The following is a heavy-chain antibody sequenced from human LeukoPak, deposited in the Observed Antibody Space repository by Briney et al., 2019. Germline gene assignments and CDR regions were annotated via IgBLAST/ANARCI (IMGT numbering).Heavy chain of an antibody. J-gene: IGHJ4*02. V-gene: IGHV3-11*01. CDR3: ARVGYSYISDFDY. CDR2: ISSNGSPI. CDR1: GFTFSDYY. D-gene: IGHD5-18*01. Sequence: GGSLRLSCAASGFTFSDYYMSWIRQAPGKGLEWVSYISSNGSPIYYADSVKGRFTISRDNAKNSLYLQMNSLRAEDTAVYYCARVGYSYISDFDYWGQGTLVTVSS.